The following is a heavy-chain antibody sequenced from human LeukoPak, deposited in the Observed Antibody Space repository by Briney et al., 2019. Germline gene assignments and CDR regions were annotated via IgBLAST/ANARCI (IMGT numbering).Heavy chain of an antibody. CDR3: ARVVKDSGSYFVTYYYYMDV. CDR1: SGSINSSSYY. CDR2: IYYIRST. V-gene: IGHV4-39*07. Sequence: PSETLSLTCTVSSGSINSSSYYWGWIRQPPGKGLEGIGNIYYIRSTHYNLSLKSRVTISVDTAKNQFSLKLSSVTAADTAVYYCARVVKDSGSYFVTYYYYMDVWGKGTTVTVSS. D-gene: IGHD1-26*01. J-gene: IGHJ6*03.